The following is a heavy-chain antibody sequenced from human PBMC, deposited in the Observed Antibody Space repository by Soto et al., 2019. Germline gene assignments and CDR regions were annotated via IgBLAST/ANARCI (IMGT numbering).Heavy chain of an antibody. CDR2: RKQDGREK. V-gene: IGHV3-7*01. J-gene: IGHJ4*02. CDR3: ARHGRSRSSSWFDY. Sequence: EVQLVESGGGLVQPGGSLRLSCAASGFTFSSYWMSWVRQAPGKGLEGVANRKQDGREKYYVDSVKGRITISRDNAKNSLYRQRNSLRAEDTAVYYCARHGRSRSSSWFDYWGQGTLVTVSS. D-gene: IGHD6-13*01. CDR1: GFTFSSYW.